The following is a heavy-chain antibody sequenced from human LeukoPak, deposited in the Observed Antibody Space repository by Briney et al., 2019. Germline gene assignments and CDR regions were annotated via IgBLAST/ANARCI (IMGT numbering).Heavy chain of an antibody. CDR2: IYHSGST. J-gene: IGHJ3*02. V-gene: IGHV4-30-2*01. CDR3: ARGVPAAMRPDAFDI. CDR1: GGSISSSSYY. D-gene: IGHD2-2*01. Sequence: SETLSLTCTVSGGSISSSSYYWGWIRQPPGKGLEWIGYIYHSGSTYYNPSLKSRVTISVDRSKNQFSLKLSSVTAADTAVYYCARGVPAAMRPDAFDIWGQGTMVTVSS.